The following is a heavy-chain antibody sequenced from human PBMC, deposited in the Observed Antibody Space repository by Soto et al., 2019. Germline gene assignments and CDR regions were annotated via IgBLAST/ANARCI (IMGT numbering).Heavy chain of an antibody. CDR2: ISSSSSYI. D-gene: IGHD4-17*01. CDR1: GFTFSSYS. CDR3: ARDVKARPLDDYGDYNWFDP. Sequence: GGSLRLSCAASGFTFSSYSMNWVRQAPGKGLEWVSSISSSSSYIYYADSVKGRFTISRDNAKNSLYLQMNSLRAEDTAVYYCARDVKARPLDDYGDYNWFDPWGQGTLVTVSS. V-gene: IGHV3-21*01. J-gene: IGHJ5*02.